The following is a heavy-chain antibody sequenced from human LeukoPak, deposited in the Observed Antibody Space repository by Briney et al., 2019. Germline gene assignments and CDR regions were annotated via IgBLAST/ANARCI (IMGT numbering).Heavy chain of an antibody. CDR3: ARARGGELRYFDY. Sequence: GASVKVSCKASGYTFTGYYMHWVRQAPGQGLEWMGWINPNSGGTNYAQKFQGRVTMTRDASISTAYMELSRLRSDDTAVYYCARARGGELRYFDYWGQGTLVTVSS. V-gene: IGHV1-2*02. CDR1: GYTFTGYY. J-gene: IGHJ4*02. D-gene: IGHD1-26*01. CDR2: INPNSGGT.